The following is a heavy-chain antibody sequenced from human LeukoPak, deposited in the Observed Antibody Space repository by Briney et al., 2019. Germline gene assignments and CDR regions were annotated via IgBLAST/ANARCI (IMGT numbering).Heavy chain of an antibody. CDR2: IFHSGNS. Sequence: PSQTPSLTCAISGDSISSGDYSWSWLRQPPGKGLEWIGYIFHSGNSYYNPSLKSRVTISVDKSKNQFSLRLTSVTAADTAVYYCARELWFVNAPGSWLDLWGQGTLVTVSS. D-gene: IGHD3-10*01. J-gene: IGHJ5*02. V-gene: IGHV4-30-2*01. CDR3: ARELWFVNAPGSWLDL. CDR1: GDSISSGDYS.